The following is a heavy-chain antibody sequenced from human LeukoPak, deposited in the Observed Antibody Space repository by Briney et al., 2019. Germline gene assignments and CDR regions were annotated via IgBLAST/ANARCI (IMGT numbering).Heavy chain of an antibody. CDR1: GYSFTSYW. CDR2: IYPGDSDT. V-gene: IGHV5-51*01. J-gene: IGHJ4*02. CDR3: ARHRAYYDILTGCSSEDYFDY. Sequence: GESLRISCKDSGYSFTSYWIGWVRQMPGKGLEWMGIIYPGDSDTRYSPSFQGQVTISADKSISTAYLQWSSLKASDTAMYYCARHRAYYDILTGCSSEDYFDYWGQGTLVTVSS. D-gene: IGHD3-9*01.